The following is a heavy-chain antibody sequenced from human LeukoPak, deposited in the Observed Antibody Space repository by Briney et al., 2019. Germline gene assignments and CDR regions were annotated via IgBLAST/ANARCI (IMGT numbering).Heavy chain of an antibody. CDR3: AKGLVLPDY. D-gene: IGHD3-16*01. V-gene: IGHV3-30*18. Sequence: GGSLRLSCAASGFTFSSYGMHWVRQAPGKGLEWVAVISYDGSNKYYADSVKGRFTISRDNSKNTLYLQMNSLRAEDTAVYYCAKGLVLPDYWGQGTLVTVSS. CDR2: ISYDGSNK. CDR1: GFTFSSYG. J-gene: IGHJ4*02.